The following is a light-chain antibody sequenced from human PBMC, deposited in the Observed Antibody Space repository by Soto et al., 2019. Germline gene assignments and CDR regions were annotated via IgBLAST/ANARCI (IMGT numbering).Light chain of an antibody. J-gene: IGKJ4*01. CDR3: QQYGSSPT. CDR2: GAS. Sequence: EIVLTQSPGTLFLSPGERAALSCWASQSVGSSYLAWYQQKPGQAPRLLIYGASSRATGIPDRFSGSGSGTVFTLTISRLEPDAFAVYFCQQYGSSPTFGGGTKVEIK. V-gene: IGKV3-20*01. CDR1: QSVGSSY.